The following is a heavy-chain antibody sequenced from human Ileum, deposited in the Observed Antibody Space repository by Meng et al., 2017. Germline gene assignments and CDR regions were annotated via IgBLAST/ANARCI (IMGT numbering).Heavy chain of an antibody. CDR1: GGSSSRTYW. D-gene: IGHD4-23*01. Sequence: QVPLQGSGPGLVEPSGALSLTGAVSGGSSSRTYWWTWVRQSAGKGLEWIGEIHHSGSTNYNPSLKSRVTISVDKSKNQFSLNLRSVTAADTAVYYCARIDYGGNGIEKYYFDYWGQGTLVTVSS. V-gene: IGHV4-4*02. J-gene: IGHJ4*02. CDR2: IHHSGST. CDR3: ARIDYGGNGIEKYYFDY.